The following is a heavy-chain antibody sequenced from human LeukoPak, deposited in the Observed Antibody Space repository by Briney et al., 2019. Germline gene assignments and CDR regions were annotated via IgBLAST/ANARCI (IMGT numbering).Heavy chain of an antibody. D-gene: IGHD4/OR15-4a*01. CDR2: ISTNSDST. Sequence: GGSLRLSCTSGFTFSNYAMNWVRQAPGKGLEWISDISTNSDSTYHIDSVRGRFTISRGNSKNTLYLQMNSLRADDTAVYYCASGLYGGLFDNWGQGTLVTVSS. J-gene: IGHJ4*02. CDR3: ASGLYGGLFDN. CDR1: GFTFSNYA. V-gene: IGHV3-23*01.